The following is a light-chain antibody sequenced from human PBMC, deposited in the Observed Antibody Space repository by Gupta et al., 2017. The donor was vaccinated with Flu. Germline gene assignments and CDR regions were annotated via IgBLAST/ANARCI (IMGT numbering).Light chain of an antibody. CDR3: SSYTSSSSVV. V-gene: IGLV2-14*01. Sequence: QSALTQPASVSGSPGQSITISCTGTSSDVGGYNYVSWYQQHPAKAPKLMFYEVSKRPSVVSNRFSGSKSGNTASLTISGLQAEDEADYYCSSYTSSSSVVFGGGTKLTVL. CDR2: EVS. J-gene: IGLJ2*01. CDR1: SSDVGGYNY.